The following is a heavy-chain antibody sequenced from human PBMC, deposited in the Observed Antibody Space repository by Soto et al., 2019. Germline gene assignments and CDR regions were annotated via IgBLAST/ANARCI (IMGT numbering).Heavy chain of an antibody. D-gene: IGHD6-6*01. V-gene: IGHV1-46*03. CDR2: INPSGGST. CDR1: GYTFTSYY. J-gene: IGHJ6*03. CDR3: AKAAIAARPGRYGKNDYYYYYMDV. Sequence: ASVKVSCKASGYTFTSYYMHWVRQAPGQGLEWMGIINPSGGSTSYAQKFQGRVTMTRDTSTSTVYMELSSLRSEDTAVYYCAKAAIAARPGRYGKNDYYYYYMDVWGKGTTVTVSS.